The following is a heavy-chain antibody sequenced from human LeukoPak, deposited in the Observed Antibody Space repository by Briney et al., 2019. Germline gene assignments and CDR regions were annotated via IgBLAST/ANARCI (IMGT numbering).Heavy chain of an antibody. D-gene: IGHD3-16*01. CDR2: ISYDGSNK. V-gene: IGHV3-30-3*01. CDR1: GFTFSSYA. CDR3: ARTNMITFGGVIDP. Sequence: GGSLRLSCAASGFTFSSYAMHWVRQAPGKGLEWVAVISYDGSNKYYADSVKGRFTISRDNSKNTLYLQMNSLRAEDTAVYYCARTNMITFGGVIDPWGQGTLVTVSS. J-gene: IGHJ5*02.